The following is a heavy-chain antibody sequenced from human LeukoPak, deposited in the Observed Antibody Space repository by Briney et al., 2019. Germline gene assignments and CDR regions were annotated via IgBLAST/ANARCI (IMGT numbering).Heavy chain of an antibody. CDR3: ARDRYITMVRGVIQDY. V-gene: IGHV3-21*01. Sequence: PGGSLRLSCAASGFTFSGYSMNWVRQAPGKGLEWVSSISSSSSYIYYADSVKGRFTISRDNAKNSLYLQMNSLSAEDTAVYYCARDRYITMVRGVIQDYWGQGTLVTVSS. D-gene: IGHD3-10*01. CDR1: GFTFSGYS. J-gene: IGHJ4*02. CDR2: ISSSSSYI.